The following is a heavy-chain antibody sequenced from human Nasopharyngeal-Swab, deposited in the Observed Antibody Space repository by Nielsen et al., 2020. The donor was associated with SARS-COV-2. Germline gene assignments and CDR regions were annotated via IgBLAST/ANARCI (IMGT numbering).Heavy chain of an antibody. J-gene: IGHJ6*02. D-gene: IGHD3-10*01. CDR2: FDPEDGET. CDR1: GYTLTELS. Sequence: GESLKISCKVSGYTLTELSMHWVRQAPGKGLEWMGGFDPEDGETIYAQKFQGRVTMTEDTSTDTAYMELSSLRSEDTAVYYCATDSPYGSGSYHYYYYYGMDVWGQGTTVTVSS. V-gene: IGHV1-24*01. CDR3: ATDSPYGSGSYHYYYYYGMDV.